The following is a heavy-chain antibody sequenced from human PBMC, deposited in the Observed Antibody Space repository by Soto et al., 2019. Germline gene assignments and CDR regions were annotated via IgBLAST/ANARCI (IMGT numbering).Heavy chain of an antibody. Sequence: QVLLQESGPGLVKPSGTLSLTCAVSGGSISSGNWWSWVRQSPGKELEWIGEIYHSGITNYNPSLKSRVTIAVDNSENQLPLSLNSVTAADTAVYYCARNVRYYIDYRGQGTLVTVSS. CDR3: ARNVRYYIDY. CDR1: GGSISSGNW. J-gene: IGHJ4*02. V-gene: IGHV4-4*02. CDR2: IYHSGIT.